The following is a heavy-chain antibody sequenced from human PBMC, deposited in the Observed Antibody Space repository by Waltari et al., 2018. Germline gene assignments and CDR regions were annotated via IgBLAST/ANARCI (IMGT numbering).Heavy chain of an antibody. CDR1: GSTFISSW. CDR3: ARVSRRTYRSPVPGRHYYYGMDV. D-gene: IGHD1-1*01. Sequence: EEQLVESGGGLVKPGDSLRLSCAASGSTFISSWMTWVRKAPGKGPLWVSRISTDASDTTYADSVKGRFTISRDNARNTLYLQMNRLRAEDTAVYFCARVSRRTYRSPVPGRHYYYGMDVWGQGTTVTVSS. CDR2: ISTDASDT. V-gene: IGHV3-74*03. J-gene: IGHJ6*02.